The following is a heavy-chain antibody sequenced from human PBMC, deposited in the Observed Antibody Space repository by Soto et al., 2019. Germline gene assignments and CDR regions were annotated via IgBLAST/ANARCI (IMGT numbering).Heavy chain of an antibody. CDR2: IYYGGST. CDR3: ARVRREYDNSGPVDY. D-gene: IGHD3-22*01. Sequence: SATLSLTCTVSGGSISSYYWNWIRQPPGKGLEYIGYIYYGGSTYYNPSLQSRVTMSVDRSRNQFSLKLNSVTAADTAVYYCARVRREYDNSGPVDYWGQGTLVTVSS. CDR1: GGSISSYY. J-gene: IGHJ4*02. V-gene: IGHV4-59*04.